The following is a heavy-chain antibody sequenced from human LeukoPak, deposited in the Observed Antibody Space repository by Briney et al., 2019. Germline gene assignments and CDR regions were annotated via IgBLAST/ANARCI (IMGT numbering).Heavy chain of an antibody. Sequence: GGSLRLSCAASGFTFSSYSMNWVRQAPGKGLEWVSSISSSSSYIYYADSVKGRFTISRDNAKNSLYLQMNSLRAEDTAVNYCARESNGYSSSWYDYWGQGTLVTVSS. V-gene: IGHV3-21*01. D-gene: IGHD6-13*01. CDR3: ARESNGYSSSWYDY. CDR2: ISSSSSYI. J-gene: IGHJ4*02. CDR1: GFTFSSYS.